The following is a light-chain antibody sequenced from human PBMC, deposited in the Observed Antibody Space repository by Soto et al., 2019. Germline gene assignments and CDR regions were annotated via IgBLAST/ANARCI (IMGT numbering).Light chain of an antibody. CDR1: SSDVGGYNY. Sequence: QSVLTQPASVSGSPGQSITISCTGTSSDVGGYNYVSWYQQYPGRVPKLLIYKVSNRPSGISNRFSGSKSGNRASLTISWLQDEGEADYFCTSPTPGSLYVLGYGTKLTVL. CDR2: KVS. CDR3: TSPTPGSLYV. J-gene: IGLJ1*01. V-gene: IGLV2-14*01.